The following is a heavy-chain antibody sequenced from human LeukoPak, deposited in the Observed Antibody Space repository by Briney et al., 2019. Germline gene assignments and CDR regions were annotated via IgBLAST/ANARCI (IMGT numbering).Heavy chain of an antibody. D-gene: IGHD6-19*01. CDR1: GGTFSSYA. Sequence: SVEVSCEASGGTFSSYAISWVRQAPGQGLEWMGGIIPIFGTANYAQKFQGRVTITADESTSTAYMELSSLRSEDTAVYYCARAFLRPYSSGWSLFDYWGQGTLVTVSS. V-gene: IGHV1-69*01. CDR2: IIPIFGTA. J-gene: IGHJ4*02. CDR3: ARAFLRPYSSGWSLFDY.